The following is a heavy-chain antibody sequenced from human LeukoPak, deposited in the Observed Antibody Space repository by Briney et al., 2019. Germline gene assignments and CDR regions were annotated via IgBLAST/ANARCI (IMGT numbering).Heavy chain of an antibody. CDR3: ARDNVGPYYHDSSGYGYWYFDL. D-gene: IGHD3-22*01. J-gene: IGHJ2*01. Sequence: SETLSLTCTVSGGSISSYYWSWIRQPPGRGLEWIGYIYYSGSTNYNPSLKSRVTISVDTSKNQFSLKLSSVTAADTAVYYCARDNVGPYYHDSSGYGYWYFDLWGRGTLVTVSS. V-gene: IGHV4-59*01. CDR1: GGSISSYY. CDR2: IYYSGST.